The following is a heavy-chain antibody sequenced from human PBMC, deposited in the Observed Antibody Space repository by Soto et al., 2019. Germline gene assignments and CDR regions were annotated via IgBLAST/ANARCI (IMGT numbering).Heavy chain of an antibody. J-gene: IGHJ5*02. CDR2: IKQDGSEI. Sequence: VYLVESGGGLVEPGGSRKPSVEASGSRLRGNWMSGAAKAPGGGREWVANIKQDGSEIHYLESVEGRFTIFRDNARRSLFLQMNSLRAEDTAVYFCASYSGSYFPVGHDRWGQGTLVVVSS. V-gene: IGHV3-7*01. CDR1: GSRLRGNW. D-gene: IGHD3-10*01. CDR3: ASYSGSYFPVGHDR.